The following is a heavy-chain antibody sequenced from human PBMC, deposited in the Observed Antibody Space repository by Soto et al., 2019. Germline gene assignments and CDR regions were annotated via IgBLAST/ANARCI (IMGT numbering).Heavy chain of an antibody. CDR2: IHHSGST. J-gene: IGHJ4*02. CDR1: GGSFSGYY. V-gene: IGHV4-34*01. CDR3: ASVPLDY. Sequence: QVQLQQWGAGLLKPSETLSLTCAVYGGSFSGYYWNWIRQPPGKGLEWIGEIHHSGSTKYNPSLKSRGTISVDTSKNHFSLKLSSVTAADTDVYYCASVPLDYWGQGTLVTVSS. D-gene: IGHD6-6*01.